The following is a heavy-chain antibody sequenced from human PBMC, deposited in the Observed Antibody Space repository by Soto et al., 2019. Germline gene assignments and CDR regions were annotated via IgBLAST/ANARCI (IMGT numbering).Heavy chain of an antibody. CDR2: IRSKANSYAT. CDR1: GFTFSGSA. D-gene: IGHD2-15*01. Sequence: EVQLVESGGGLVQPGGSLKLSCAASGFTFSGSAMHWVRQASGKGLEWVGRIRSKANSYATAYAASVKGRFTISRDDSKNTAYLQMNSLKTEDTAVYYCTSQICSGGSCYYYYYYYMDVWGRGTTVTVSS. V-gene: IGHV3-73*01. J-gene: IGHJ6*03. CDR3: TSQICSGGSCYYYYYYYMDV.